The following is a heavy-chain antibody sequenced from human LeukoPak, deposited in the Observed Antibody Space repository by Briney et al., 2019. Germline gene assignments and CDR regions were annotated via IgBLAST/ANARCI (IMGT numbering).Heavy chain of an antibody. CDR3: ARDLSGATIGY. V-gene: IGHV3-30-3*01. D-gene: IGHD1-26*01. Sequence: GGSLRLSCAASGFTSSSYALNWVRQAPGKGLEWVAVISYDGSNKYYADSVKGRFTISRDNSKNTLYLQMNSLRAEDTAVYYCARDLSGATIGYWGQGTLVTVSS. J-gene: IGHJ4*02. CDR2: ISYDGSNK. CDR1: GFTSSSYA.